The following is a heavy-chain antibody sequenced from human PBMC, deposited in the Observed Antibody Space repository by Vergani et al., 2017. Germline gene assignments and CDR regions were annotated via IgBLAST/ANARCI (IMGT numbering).Heavy chain of an antibody. CDR3: ARDRGYGLFSAFDI. D-gene: IGHD3-22*01. Sequence: QVQLVESGGGVVQPGRSLRLSCAASGFTFSSYGMHWVRQAPGKGLEWVAVIWYDGSNKYYADSVKGRFTISRDNSKNTLYLQMNSRRAEDTAVYYCARDRGYGLFSAFDIWGQGTMVTVSS. V-gene: IGHV3-33*01. CDR1: GFTFSSYG. J-gene: IGHJ3*02. CDR2: IWYDGSNK.